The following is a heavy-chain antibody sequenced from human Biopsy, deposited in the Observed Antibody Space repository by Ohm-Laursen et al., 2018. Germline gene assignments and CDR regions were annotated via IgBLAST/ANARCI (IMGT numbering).Heavy chain of an antibody. CDR1: GFTFDDHV. Sequence: SLRPSCAASGFTFDDHVTHWVRQAPGKGLEWVSGISWDGGSEGYADSVKGRFTISRDNAKNSLFLQMNSLTTEDTALYYCVRGYSSSWSGYLDHWGQGTLVTVSS. CDR3: VRGYSSSWSGYLDH. CDR2: ISWDGGSE. D-gene: IGHD3-3*01. J-gene: IGHJ4*02. V-gene: IGHV3-9*01.